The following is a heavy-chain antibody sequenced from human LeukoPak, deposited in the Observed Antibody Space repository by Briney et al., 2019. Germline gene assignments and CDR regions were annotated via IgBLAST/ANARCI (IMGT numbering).Heavy chain of an antibody. CDR3: AREVSDYEGSILN. CDR1: GDSVSSNSAP. D-gene: IGHD5-12*01. V-gene: IGHV6-1*01. CDR2: TYYRSKWYN. Sequence: SQTLSLTCAISGDSVSSNSAPWNWIAQSPSRGLEWLGRTYYRSKWYNDYAVSVKTRITINPNTSKSQFSLQLTSVTPEDTAVYYCAREVSDYEGSILNWGQGTLVTVSS. J-gene: IGHJ4*02.